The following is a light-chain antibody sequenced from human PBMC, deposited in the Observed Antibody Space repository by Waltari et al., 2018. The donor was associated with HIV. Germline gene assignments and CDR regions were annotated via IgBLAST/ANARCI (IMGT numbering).Light chain of an antibody. V-gene: IGLV2-8*01. CDR1: SSDVGAYNY. Sequence: QSALTQPPSASGSPGQSVTISCTGTSSDVGAYNYVSWFQQHPGKAPKLMIYDVTKRPAVGPDRFSGSKSGNTASLTGSGLQAEEEADYYCASHAGSKDVFGGGTRLTVL. CDR2: DVT. J-gene: IGLJ2*01. CDR3: ASHAGSKDV.